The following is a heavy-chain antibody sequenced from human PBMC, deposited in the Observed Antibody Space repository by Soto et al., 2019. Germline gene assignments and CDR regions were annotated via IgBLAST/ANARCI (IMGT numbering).Heavy chain of an antibody. Sequence: GASVKVSCKXSGYTFTGYYIHWVRQAPGQGLEWMGWINTNSGGTNYAQKFQGRVTMTRDTSISTAYMELSRLTSDDTAVYYCARTQTNDYWGQGTLVTVSS. J-gene: IGHJ4*02. CDR3: ARTQTNDY. CDR1: GYTFTGYY. V-gene: IGHV1-2*02. CDR2: INTNSGGT.